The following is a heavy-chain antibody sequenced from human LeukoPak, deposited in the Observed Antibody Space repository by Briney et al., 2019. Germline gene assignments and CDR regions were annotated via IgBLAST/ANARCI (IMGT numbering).Heavy chain of an antibody. J-gene: IGHJ5*02. Sequence: GGSLRLSCAASGFTFSRYWTHWVRQAPGKGLVWVARINSDGISTSYADSVKGRFTISRDNAKNTLYLQMNSLRAEDTAVYFCAGETGSGFDPWGQGTLVTVS. CDR2: INSDGIST. CDR3: AGETGSGFDP. V-gene: IGHV3-74*01. CDR1: GFTFSRYW. D-gene: IGHD7-27*01.